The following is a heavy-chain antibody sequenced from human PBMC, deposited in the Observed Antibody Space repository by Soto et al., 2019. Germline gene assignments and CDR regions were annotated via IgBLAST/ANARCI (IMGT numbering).Heavy chain of an antibody. D-gene: IGHD6-13*01. CDR3: ARTRKAGAYYYGMDV. Sequence: GASVKVSCKASGYTFTGYYMHWVRQAPGQGLEWMGWINPNSGGTNYAQKFQGWVTMTRDTSISTAYMELSRLRSDDTAVYYCARTRKAGAYYYGMDVWGQGTTVTVSS. V-gene: IGHV1-2*04. CDR2: INPNSGGT. CDR1: GYTFTGYY. J-gene: IGHJ6*02.